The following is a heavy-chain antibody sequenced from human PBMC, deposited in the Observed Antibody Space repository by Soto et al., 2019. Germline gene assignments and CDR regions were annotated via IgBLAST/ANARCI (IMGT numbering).Heavy chain of an antibody. J-gene: IGHJ4*02. CDR3: ARREAYTYGYSFGY. CDR1: GFTFSNYV. Sequence: EVQLLESGGDLVQPGGSLRLSCAASGFTFSNYVMSWVRQAPGKGLEWVSVIRSSGGSTYYADSVKGRFTISRDNSKNTLYLQMNSLRAEDTAVYYCARREAYTYGYSFGYWGQGTLVTVSS. CDR2: IRSSGGST. V-gene: IGHV3-23*01. D-gene: IGHD5-18*01.